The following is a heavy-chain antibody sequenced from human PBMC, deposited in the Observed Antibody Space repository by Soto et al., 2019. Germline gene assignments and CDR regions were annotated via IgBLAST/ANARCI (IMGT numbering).Heavy chain of an antibody. J-gene: IGHJ4*02. CDR2: MSYAGTYK. Sequence: QVQLAEAGGGVVQPGRSLRLSCAVSGFTFSDYGMHWVRQAPGTGLEWVAVMSYAGTYKYYADSVKGRFTISRDLSGNTLFLQMNSLRLEDTAVYFCAKEMYPRTVLDSSSPWGDYWGQGTLVTVSS. CDR3: AKEMYPRTVLDSSSPWGDY. D-gene: IGHD6-6*01. CDR1: GFTFSDYG. V-gene: IGHV3-30*18.